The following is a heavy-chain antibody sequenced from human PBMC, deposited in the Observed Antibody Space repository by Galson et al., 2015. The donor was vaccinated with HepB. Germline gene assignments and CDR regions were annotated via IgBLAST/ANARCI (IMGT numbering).Heavy chain of an antibody. CDR2: IGTAGDT. Sequence: SLRLSCAASGSTFSSYDMHWVRQATGKGLEWVSAIGTAGDTYYPGSVKGRFTISRENAKNSLYLQMNSLRAGDTAVYYCARARAAAGTPYYFDYWGQGTLVTVSS. CDR1: GSTFSSYD. CDR3: ARARAAAGTPYYFDY. J-gene: IGHJ4*02. V-gene: IGHV3-13*04. D-gene: IGHD6-13*01.